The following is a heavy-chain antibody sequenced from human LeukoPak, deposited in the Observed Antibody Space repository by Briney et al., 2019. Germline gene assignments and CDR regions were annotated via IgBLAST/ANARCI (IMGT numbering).Heavy chain of an antibody. J-gene: IGHJ4*02. V-gene: IGHV3-23*01. Sequence: GGSLRLSCAASGFTFSSYAMSWVRQAPGKWLEWVSAISGSGGSTYYADSVKGRFTISRDNSKNTLYLQMNSLRAEDTAVYYCAKDRGSYWRLFDYWGQGTLVTVPS. CDR2: ISGSGGST. D-gene: IGHD1-26*01. CDR3: AKDRGSYWRLFDY. CDR1: GFTFSSYA.